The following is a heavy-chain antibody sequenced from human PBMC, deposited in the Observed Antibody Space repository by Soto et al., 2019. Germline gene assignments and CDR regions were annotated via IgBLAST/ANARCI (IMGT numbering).Heavy chain of an antibody. CDR1: GFTFSSYS. CDR2: ISSSSSYI. V-gene: IGHV3-21*01. D-gene: IGHD4-17*01. CDR3: ARTYGDYAYYYYMDV. Sequence: GGSLRLSCAASGFTFSSYSMNWVRQAPGKGLEWVSSISSSSSYIYYAESVKGRFTISRDNAKNSLYLQMNSLRAEDTAVYYCARTYGDYAYYYYMDVWGKGTTVTVSS. J-gene: IGHJ6*03.